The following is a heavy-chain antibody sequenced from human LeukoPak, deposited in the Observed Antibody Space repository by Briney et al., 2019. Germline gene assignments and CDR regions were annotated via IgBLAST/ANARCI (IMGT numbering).Heavy chain of an antibody. CDR1: GGSFSGYY. CDR3: ATKKKYYDYVWGSYRYKGAFDI. CDR2: INHSGST. V-gene: IGHV4-34*01. J-gene: IGHJ3*02. D-gene: IGHD3-16*02. Sequence: SETLSLTCAVYGGSFSGYYWSWIRQPPGKGLEWIGEINHSGSTNYNPSLKSRVTISVDTSKNQFSLKLSSVTAADTAVYYCATKKKYYDYVWGSYRYKGAFDIWGQGTMVTVSS.